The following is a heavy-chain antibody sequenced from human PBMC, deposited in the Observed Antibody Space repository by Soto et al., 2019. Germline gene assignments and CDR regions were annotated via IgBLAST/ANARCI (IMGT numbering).Heavy chain of an antibody. V-gene: IGHV4-61*01. CDR1: GGSVSSGSYY. CDR3: ARGRYCLTGRCFPNWFDS. Sequence: PSETLSLTCTVSGGSVSSGSYYWSWIRQPPGKGLEWIGYIYKSATTYYNPSFESRVAISLDTSKSQFSLNVTSVTAADTAVYFCARGRYCLTGRCFPNWFDSWGQGTPVTVSS. D-gene: IGHD2-15*01. J-gene: IGHJ5*01. CDR2: IYKSATT.